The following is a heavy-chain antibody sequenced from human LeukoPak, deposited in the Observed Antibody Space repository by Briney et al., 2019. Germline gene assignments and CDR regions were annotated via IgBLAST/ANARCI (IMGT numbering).Heavy chain of an antibody. CDR1: GGSFSGYY. J-gene: IGHJ4*02. V-gene: IGHV4-34*01. D-gene: IGHD3-10*01. CDR3: ARNSVLLWFGIDY. CDR2: INHSGST. Sequence: SETLSLTCAVYGGSFSGYYWSWIRQPPGKGLEWIGEINHSGSTNYNPSLKSRVTISVDTSKNQFSLKLSSVTAADTAVYYCARNSVLLWFGIDYWGQGTLVTVSS.